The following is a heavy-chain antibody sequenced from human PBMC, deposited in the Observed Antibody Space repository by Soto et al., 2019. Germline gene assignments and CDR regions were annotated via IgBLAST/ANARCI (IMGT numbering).Heavy chain of an antibody. Sequence: PSETLSLTCTVSGGSISSYYWSWIRQPPGKGLEWIGYIYYSGSTNYNPSLKSRVTISVDTSKNQFSPKLSSVTAADTAVYYCARTRNWFDPWGQGTLVTVSS. CDR2: IYYSGST. CDR3: ARTRNWFDP. J-gene: IGHJ5*02. V-gene: IGHV4-59*01. CDR1: GGSISSYY.